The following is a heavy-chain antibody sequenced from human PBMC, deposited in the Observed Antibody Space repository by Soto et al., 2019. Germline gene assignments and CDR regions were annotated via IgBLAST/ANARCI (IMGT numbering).Heavy chain of an antibody. Sequence: SETLSLTCNVSGGSISSGDYYWSWIRQPPGKGLEWIGYIYFSESTPYNPSLKSRVTISGDKSKNQFSLRLTSVTAADTAVYYCARSPDSSGYYPRWYYYGMDGWGKGPTVT. CDR3: ARSPDSSGYYPRWYYYGMDG. J-gene: IGHJ6*04. D-gene: IGHD3-22*01. CDR1: GGSISSGDYY. CDR2: IYFSEST. V-gene: IGHV4-30-4*01.